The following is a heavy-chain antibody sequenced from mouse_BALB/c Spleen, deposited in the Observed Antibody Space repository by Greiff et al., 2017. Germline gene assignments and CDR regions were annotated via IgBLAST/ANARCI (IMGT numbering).Heavy chain of an antibody. J-gene: IGHJ1*01. Sequence: EVQRVESGGGLVQPGGSMKLSCVVSGFSFSNYWMNWVRQSPEKGLEWVAEIRLKSNNYATHSAESVKGRFTISRDDSKSSVYLQMNNLRAEDTGIYYCTRAVYGNYNWYFDVWGAGTTVTVSS. CDR1: GFSFSNYW. D-gene: IGHD2-1*01. CDR2: IRLKSNNYAT. V-gene: IGHV6-6*02. CDR3: TRAVYGNYNWYFDV.